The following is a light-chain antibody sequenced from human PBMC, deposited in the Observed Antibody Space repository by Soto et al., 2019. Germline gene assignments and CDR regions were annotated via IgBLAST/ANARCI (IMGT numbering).Light chain of an antibody. Sequence: EIVLTQSPGTLSLSPGERATLSCRASQSVSSSSLAWFQQKPGQAPRLLIYDASSRATGIPDRFSGSGSGTDFTLTISRLEPEGLAVYYCQQYGSSPHTFGQGTKVEVK. CDR1: QSVSSSS. V-gene: IGKV3-20*01. CDR3: QQYGSSPHT. CDR2: DAS. J-gene: IGKJ1*01.